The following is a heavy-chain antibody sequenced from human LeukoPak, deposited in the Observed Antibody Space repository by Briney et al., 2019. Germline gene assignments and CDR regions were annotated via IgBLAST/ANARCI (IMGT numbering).Heavy chain of an antibody. J-gene: IGHJ4*02. V-gene: IGHV3-23*01. CDR1: GFTFSHYG. CDR3: AKDSAKKYDDY. Sequence: GGSLRLSCAASGFTFSHYGMSWVRQAPGKGLEWVSAISGSGYSTYYADSVKGRFTISRENSKNTLYLQMNSLRAEDTAVYYCAKDSAKKYDDYWGQGTLVTVSS. D-gene: IGHD2/OR15-2a*01. CDR2: ISGSGYST.